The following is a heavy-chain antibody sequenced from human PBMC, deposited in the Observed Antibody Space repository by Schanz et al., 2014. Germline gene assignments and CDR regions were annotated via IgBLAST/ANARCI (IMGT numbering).Heavy chain of an antibody. V-gene: IGHV3-30*03. CDR2: ISYDGSNK. CDR3: ASPSGYSDYGTYFDF. Sequence: VQLVESGGGLVKPGGSLRLSCAASGSDFNSYSMNWVRQAPGKGLEWVAVISYDGSNKYYADSVKGRFTISRDNSRNTLYLQMNSLRTEDTAVYYCASPSGYSDYGTYFDFWGQGTLVTVSS. CDR1: GSDFNSYS. J-gene: IGHJ4*02. D-gene: IGHD5-12*01.